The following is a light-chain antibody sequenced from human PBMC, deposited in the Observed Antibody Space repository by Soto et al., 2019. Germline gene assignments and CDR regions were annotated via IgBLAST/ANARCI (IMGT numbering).Light chain of an antibody. CDR1: QGISSY. CDR3: QQLNSYPQT. V-gene: IGKV1-9*01. J-gene: IGKJ1*01. CDR2: AAS. Sequence: DIQLTQSPSFLSASLGDRVTITCRASQGISSYLAWFQQQPGKAPKLLIYAASTLQSGVPSRFSGSGSGTEFTLTISSLQPEDFATYYCQQLNSYPQTFGQGTKVEIK.